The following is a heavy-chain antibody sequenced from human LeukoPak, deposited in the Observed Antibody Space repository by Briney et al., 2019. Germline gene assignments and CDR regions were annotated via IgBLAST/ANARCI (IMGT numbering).Heavy chain of an antibody. CDR1: GFTFSDYG. D-gene: IGHD4-17*01. Sequence: GRSLRLSCAASGFTFSDYGMHWVRRAPGKGLEWVAVMSYDGSHKYYADSVKGRFTISRDNSKNTLYLQMNSLRAEDTAVYYCARGRHDYGDYDYWGQGTLVTVSS. CDR2: MSYDGSHK. V-gene: IGHV3-33*05. J-gene: IGHJ4*02. CDR3: ARGRHDYGDYDY.